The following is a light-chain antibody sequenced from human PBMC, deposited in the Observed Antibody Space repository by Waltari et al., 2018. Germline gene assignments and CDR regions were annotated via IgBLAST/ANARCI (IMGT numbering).Light chain of an antibody. J-gene: IGLJ3*02. Sequence: QSVLTQPPSASGTPGQRVNISCSGSSSDSGGTYVYLYQQLPGTAPKLLIYRSNQRPSGVPDRFSGSRSGTSASLAISGLRSEDEADYHCAAWDDSLSGPVFGGGTKLTVL. CDR2: RSN. V-gene: IGLV1-47*01. CDR3: AAWDDSLSGPV. CDR1: SSDSGGTY.